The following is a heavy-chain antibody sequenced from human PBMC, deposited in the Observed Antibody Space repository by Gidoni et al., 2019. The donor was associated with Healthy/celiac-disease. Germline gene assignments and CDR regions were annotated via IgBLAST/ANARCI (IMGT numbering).Heavy chain of an antibody. Sequence: EVQLVQSGAEVKKPGESLKSSCKGSGYSFTSYWIGWVRQMPGKGLEWMGIISPGDTATRYSPSFQGQVTISADKSISTAYLQWSSLKASDTAMYYCARGGIKSGSYFPYWGQGTLVTVSS. D-gene: IGHD1-26*01. CDR3: ARGGIKSGSYFPY. CDR1: GYSFTSYW. J-gene: IGHJ4*02. V-gene: IGHV5-51*01. CDR2: ISPGDTAT.